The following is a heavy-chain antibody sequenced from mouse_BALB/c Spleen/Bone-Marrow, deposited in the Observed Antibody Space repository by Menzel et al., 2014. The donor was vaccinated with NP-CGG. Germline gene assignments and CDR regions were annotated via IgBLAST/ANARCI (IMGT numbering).Heavy chain of an antibody. V-gene: IGHV1S135*01. D-gene: IGHD1-1*01. CDR2: IDPYSGGT. J-gene: IGHJ4*01. CDR1: GYAFTSYN. CDR3: ARRVYYDYYAMDY. Sequence: EVQLVESGPELVKPGASVKASCKASGYAFTSYNMYWVKQSHGKSLEWIGYIDPYSGGTSYNQKFKGKATLTVDRSSSTAYMHLNSLTSEDSAVYYCARRVYYDYYAMDYWGQGTSVTVSS.